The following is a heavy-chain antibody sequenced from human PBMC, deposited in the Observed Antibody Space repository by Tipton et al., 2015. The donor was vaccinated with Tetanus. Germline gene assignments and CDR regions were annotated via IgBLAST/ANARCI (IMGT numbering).Heavy chain of an antibody. CDR3: ASGSSLDY. CDR1: GFTFSNYK. D-gene: IGHD3-10*01. CDR2: ISSTTRYI. V-gene: IGHV3-21*01. J-gene: IGHJ4*02. Sequence: SLRLSCEVPGFTFSNYKMNWVRQAPGKGLEWVSSISSTTRYIDYVDSVKGRFTISRDNAKNSVYLQMNSLRVEDTAVYYCASGSSLDYWGQGTLVTVSS.